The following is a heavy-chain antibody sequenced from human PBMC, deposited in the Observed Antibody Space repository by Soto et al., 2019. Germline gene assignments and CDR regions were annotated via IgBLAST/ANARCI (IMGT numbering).Heavy chain of an antibody. V-gene: IGHV3-21*01. D-gene: IGHD4-17*01. J-gene: IGHJ4*02. CDR1: GFTFSSYA. CDR2: ISSSSSYI. Sequence: GGSLRLSCAASGFTFSSYAMSWVRQAPGKGLEWVSSISSSSSYIYYADSVKGRFTISRDNAKNSLYLQMNSLRAEDTAVYYCARDKNDYGDYRLDYWGQGTLVTVSS. CDR3: ARDKNDYGDYRLDY.